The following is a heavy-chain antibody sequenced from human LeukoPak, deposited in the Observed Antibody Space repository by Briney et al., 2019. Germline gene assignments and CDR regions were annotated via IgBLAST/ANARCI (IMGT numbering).Heavy chain of an antibody. CDR2: ISGSGGGT. D-gene: IGHD6-19*01. V-gene: IGHV3-23*01. CDR3: AKDQGIGWTKDAFDI. Sequence: PGGSLRLSCAASGFTFSSYAMSWVRQAPGKGLEWVSTISGSGGGTYYADSVKGRFTISRDNSKNTLCLQMNSLRAEDTALYYCAKDQGIGWTKDAFDIWGQGTVVTVPS. J-gene: IGHJ3*02. CDR1: GFTFSSYA.